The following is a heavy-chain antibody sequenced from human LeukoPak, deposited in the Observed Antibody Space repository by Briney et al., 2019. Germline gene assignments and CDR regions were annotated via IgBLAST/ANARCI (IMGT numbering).Heavy chain of an antibody. CDR1: GYTFTGYY. CDR3: ARVDAGDSSSSYYYYMDV. J-gene: IGHJ6*03. D-gene: IGHD6-6*01. V-gene: IGHV1-2*02. CDR2: INPNSGGT. Sequence: ASVKVSCKASGYTFTGYYMHWVRQAPEQGLEWMGWINPNSGGTNYAQKFQGRVTMTRDTSISTAYMELSRLRSDDTAVYYCARVDAGDSSSSYYYYMDVWGKGTTVTVSS.